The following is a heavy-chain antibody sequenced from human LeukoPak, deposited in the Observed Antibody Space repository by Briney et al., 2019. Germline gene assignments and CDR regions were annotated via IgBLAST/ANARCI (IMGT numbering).Heavy chain of an antibody. CDR2: INRSGST. CDR1: GGSFSGYY. Sequence: SETLSLTCAVYGGSFSGYYWSWIRQPPGKGLEWIGEINRSGSTNYNPSLKSRVTISVDTSKNQFSLKLSSVTAADTAVYYCARGPGLRFLEWSQPARYYYMDVWGKGTTVTVSS. V-gene: IGHV4-34*01. D-gene: IGHD3-3*01. J-gene: IGHJ6*03. CDR3: ARGPGLRFLEWSQPARYYYMDV.